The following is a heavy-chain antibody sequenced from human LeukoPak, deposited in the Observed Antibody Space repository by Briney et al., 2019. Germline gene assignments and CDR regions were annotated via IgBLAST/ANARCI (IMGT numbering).Heavy chain of an antibody. D-gene: IGHD3-10*01. CDR1: GFTFSSYE. CDR3: ARDLLLWFGELFSDYYYYGMAV. J-gene: IGHJ6*02. Sequence: PGGSLRLSCAASGFTFSSYEMNWVRQAPGKGLERVSYISSSGSTIYYADSVKGRFTISRDNAKNSLYLQMNSLRAEDTAVYYCARDLLLWFGELFSDYYYYGMAVWGQGTTVTVSS. V-gene: IGHV3-48*03. CDR2: ISSSGSTI.